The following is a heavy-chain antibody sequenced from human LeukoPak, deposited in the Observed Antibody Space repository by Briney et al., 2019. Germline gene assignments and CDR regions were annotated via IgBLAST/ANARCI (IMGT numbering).Heavy chain of an antibody. CDR1: GFTFRSNW. J-gene: IGHJ4*02. V-gene: IGHV3-7*05. Sequence: GGSLRLPCAAPGFTFRSNWWTWFRQAPGKGLQWVANIKQDGSEKYYVDSVKGRFTISRDNAKSSLYLQMNSLRAEDTAVYYCARLVWSGELSGFDYWGQGTLVTVSS. D-gene: IGHD3-10*01. CDR2: IKQDGSEK. CDR3: ARLVWSGELSGFDY.